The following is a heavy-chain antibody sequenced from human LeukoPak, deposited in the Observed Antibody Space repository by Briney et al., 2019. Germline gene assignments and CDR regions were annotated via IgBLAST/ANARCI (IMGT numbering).Heavy chain of an antibody. CDR1: GFTFSSYA. Sequence: GGSLRLSCAASGFTFSSYAMSWVRQAPGKGLEWVSAISGSGGSTYYADSVKGRFTISRDNSKNTLYLQMNSLRAEDTAVYYCVKDGLPRRYSGYRASDYWGQGTLVTVSS. CDR2: ISGSGGST. V-gene: IGHV3-23*01. D-gene: IGHD5-12*01. CDR3: VKDGLPRRYSGYRASDY. J-gene: IGHJ4*02.